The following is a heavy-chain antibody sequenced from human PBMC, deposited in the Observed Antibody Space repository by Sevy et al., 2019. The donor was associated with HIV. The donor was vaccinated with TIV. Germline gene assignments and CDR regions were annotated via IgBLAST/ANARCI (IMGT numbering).Heavy chain of an antibody. CDR1: GFTVSSNY. Sequence: GGSLRLSCAASGFTVSSNYMTWVRQAPGKGLEGVSVIYSDGTTYHADSVKDRFTISRDNSKNTPFLEMKSLRAEDTAFYYCARGKSGYGYGLNSWGQGTLVTVSS. D-gene: IGHD5-18*01. CDR2: IYSDGTT. J-gene: IGHJ4*02. CDR3: ARGKSGYGYGLNS. V-gene: IGHV3-66*01.